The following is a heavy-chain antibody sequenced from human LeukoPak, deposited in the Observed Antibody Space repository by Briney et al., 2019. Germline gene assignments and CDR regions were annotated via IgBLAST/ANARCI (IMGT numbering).Heavy chain of an antibody. V-gene: IGHV1-69*13. CDR2: IIPLFGTA. CDR1: GDTFSRYG. J-gene: IGHJ4*02. Sequence: SVKVSCKASGDTFSRYGISWVRQAPGQGLEWMGGIIPLFGTANCAQKFQGRVTITADESTSTVYMELNSLRFEDTAVYYCAREWNYETNGYFFYYWGQGTLVTVSS. CDR3: AREWNYETNGYFFYY. D-gene: IGHD3-22*01.